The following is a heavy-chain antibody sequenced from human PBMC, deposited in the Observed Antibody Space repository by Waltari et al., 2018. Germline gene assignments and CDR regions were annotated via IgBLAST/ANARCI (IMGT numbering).Heavy chain of an antibody. Sequence: QVQLVQSGAEVKKPGSSVKVSCKASGGTFSSYAISWVRQAPGQGLEWMEGSIPTFGTANYAQKFQGRVTITADESTSTAAMELSSLRSEDTAVYYCARDEVRSYYYYGMDVWGQGTTVTVSS. V-gene: IGHV1-69*01. J-gene: IGHJ6*02. CDR1: GGTFSSYA. CDR3: ARDEVRSYYYYGMDV. CDR2: SIPTFGTA.